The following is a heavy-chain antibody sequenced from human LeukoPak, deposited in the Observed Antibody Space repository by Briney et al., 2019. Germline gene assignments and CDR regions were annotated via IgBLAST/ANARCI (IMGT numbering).Heavy chain of an antibody. J-gene: IGHJ4*02. V-gene: IGHV1-58*01. CDR3: AAIAAAGIAY. Sequence: ARGXXXEWIGWIVVGSGNTNYAQKFQERVTITRDMSTSTAYMELSSLRSEDTAVYYCAAIAAAGIAYWGQGTLVTVSS. D-gene: IGHD6-13*01. CDR2: IVVGSGNT.